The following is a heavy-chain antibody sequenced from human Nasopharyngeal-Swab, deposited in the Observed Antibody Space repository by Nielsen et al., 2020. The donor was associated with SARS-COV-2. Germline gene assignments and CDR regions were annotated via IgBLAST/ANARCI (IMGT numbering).Heavy chain of an antibody. CDR2: INHSGST. CDR3: ARREDTIFGVVTHFDY. CDR1: GGSFSGYY. J-gene: IGHJ4*02. Sequence: SQTPSLTGAVYGGSFSGYYWSWIRQPPGKGLEWIGEINHSGSTNYNPSLKSRVTISVDTSKNEFSLKLSSVTAADTAVYYCARREDTIFGVVTHFDYWGQGTLVTVSS. D-gene: IGHD3-3*01. V-gene: IGHV4-34*01.